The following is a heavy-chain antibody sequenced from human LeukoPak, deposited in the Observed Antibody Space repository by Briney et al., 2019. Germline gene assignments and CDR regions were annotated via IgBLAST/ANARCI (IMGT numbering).Heavy chain of an antibody. Sequence: ASVKVSCKASGYTFTGYYMHWVRQAPGQGLEWMGWINPNNGDTNHEQKFQGRVTMTRDTSISTAYMELSRLRSDDTAVYYCARQSAAIRGGAFDIWGQGTMVTVSS. J-gene: IGHJ3*02. V-gene: IGHV1-2*02. D-gene: IGHD2-2*02. CDR2: INPNNGDT. CDR3: ARQSAAIRGGAFDI. CDR1: GYTFTGYY.